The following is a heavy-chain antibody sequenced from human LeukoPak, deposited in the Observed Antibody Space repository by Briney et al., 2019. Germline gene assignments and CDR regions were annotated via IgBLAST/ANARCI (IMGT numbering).Heavy chain of an antibody. J-gene: IGHJ5*02. CDR1: GYTFTGYY. D-gene: IGHD3-22*01. Sequence: GASVQVSCKASGYTFTGYYMHWVRQAPGQGREGMGWINPNSGGTNYEQKFQGRVTMTRDTSISTAYMELSRLRSDDTDVYYCARAYHYDSSGENWFDPWGQGTLVTVSS. CDR3: ARAYHYDSSGENWFDP. V-gene: IGHV1-2*02. CDR2: INPNSGGT.